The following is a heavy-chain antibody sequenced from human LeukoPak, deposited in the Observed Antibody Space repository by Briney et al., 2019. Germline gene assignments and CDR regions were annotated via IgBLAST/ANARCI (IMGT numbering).Heavy chain of an antibody. CDR3: ARARTMVTGHYYYGMDV. J-gene: IGHJ6*02. V-gene: IGHV1-46*01. CDR2: INPSGGST. D-gene: IGHD5-18*01. Sequence: ASVTVSCKASGYTFTSYYMHWVRQAPGQGLEWMGIINPSGGSTSYAQKFQGRVTMTRDTSTSTVYMELSSLRSEDTVVYYCARARTMVTGHYYYGMDVWGQGTTVTVSS. CDR1: GYTFTSYY.